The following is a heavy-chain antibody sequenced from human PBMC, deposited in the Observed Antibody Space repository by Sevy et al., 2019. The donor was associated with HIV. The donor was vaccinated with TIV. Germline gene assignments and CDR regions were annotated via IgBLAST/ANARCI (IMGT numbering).Heavy chain of an antibody. D-gene: IGHD3-22*01. CDR2: ISTDTDKT. V-gene: IGHV1-18*01. CDR1: GYIFTKYG. Sequence: GASVKVSCKASGYIFTKYGISWVRQAPGQGLEWMGWISTDTDKTNHAQKLQGRVTMTTDTSTNTAYMELRSLRSDDTAVYYCARHKFSSGYYRGYYFDYWGQGTLVTVSS. J-gene: IGHJ4*02. CDR3: ARHKFSSGYYRGYYFDY.